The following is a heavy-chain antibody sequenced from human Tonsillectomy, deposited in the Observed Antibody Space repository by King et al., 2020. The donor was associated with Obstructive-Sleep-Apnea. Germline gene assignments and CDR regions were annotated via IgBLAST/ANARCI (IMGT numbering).Heavy chain of an antibody. CDR2: INPKSGVT. Sequence: VQLAESGAEVKKPGASVKVSCKASGYTFTGYYIHWVRQAPGQGLEWMGWINPKSGVTNYAQKFQGWVTMTRDTSISTAYMDLSRLRCDDTAVYYCARGSTYGMDVWGKGTTVTVSS. CDR1: GYTFTGYY. D-gene: IGHD2-2*01. J-gene: IGHJ6*04. V-gene: IGHV1-2*04. CDR3: ARGSTYGMDV.